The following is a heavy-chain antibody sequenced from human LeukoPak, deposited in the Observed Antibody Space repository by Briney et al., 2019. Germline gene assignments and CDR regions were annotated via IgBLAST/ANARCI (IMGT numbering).Heavy chain of an antibody. CDR1: GGSISSYH. V-gene: IGHV4-59*08. CDR3: ASRDRTRAFDI. Sequence: SETLSLTCTVSGGSISSYHWSWIRQPPGKGLEWIGYIYYSGSTNYNPSLKSRVTISVDTSKNQFSLKLSSVTAADTAVYYCASRDRTRAFDIWGQGTMVTVSS. CDR2: IYYSGST. J-gene: IGHJ3*02.